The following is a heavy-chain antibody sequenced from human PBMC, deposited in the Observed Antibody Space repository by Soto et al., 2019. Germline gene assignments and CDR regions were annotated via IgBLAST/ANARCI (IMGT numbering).Heavy chain of an antibody. CDR1: GGSISSGGYY. CDR3: VRDGTKTLRDWFDP. D-gene: IGHD1-1*01. Sequence: SETLSLTCTVSGGSISSGGYYWSWIRKSAGKGLEWIGRIYATGTTDYNPSLKSRVMMSVDTSKKQFSLKLRSVTAADTAVYYCVRDGTKTLRDWFDPWGQGISVTVSS. J-gene: IGHJ5*02. V-gene: IGHV4-61*02. CDR2: IYATGTT.